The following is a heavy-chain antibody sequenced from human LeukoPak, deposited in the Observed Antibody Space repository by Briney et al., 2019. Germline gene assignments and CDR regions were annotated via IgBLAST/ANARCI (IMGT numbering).Heavy chain of an antibody. Sequence: GGSLRLSCAASGFTFSSYAMSWVRQAPGKGLEWVSAISGSGGSTYYADSVKGRFTISRDNSKNALYLQMNRLRAEDTAVYYCAPSYSGSVDFDYWGQGTLVTVSS. CDR1: GFTFSSYA. V-gene: IGHV3-23*01. CDR2: ISGSGGST. CDR3: APSYSGSVDFDY. J-gene: IGHJ4*02. D-gene: IGHD1-26*01.